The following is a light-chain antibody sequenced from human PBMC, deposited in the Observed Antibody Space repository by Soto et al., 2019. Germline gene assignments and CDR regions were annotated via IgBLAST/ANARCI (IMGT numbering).Light chain of an antibody. CDR3: QTWGTGIHGV. CDR1: SGHSSYA. Sequence: QSVLTQSPSASASLGASVKLTCTLSSGHSSYAIAWHQQQPEKGPRYLMKLNSDGSHSKGDGIPDRFSGSSSGAERYLTISSLQSEDEADYYCQTWGTGIHGVFGGGTKPTVL. J-gene: IGLJ3*02. CDR2: LNSDGSH. V-gene: IGLV4-69*01.